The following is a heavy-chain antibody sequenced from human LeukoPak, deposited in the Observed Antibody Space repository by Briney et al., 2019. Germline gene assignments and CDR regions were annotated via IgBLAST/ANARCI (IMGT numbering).Heavy chain of an antibody. CDR3: ARGAYCGGDCPLPNSLY. V-gene: IGHV3-74*01. CDR2: INSDGSST. CDR1: GFTFSSYW. J-gene: IGHJ4*02. Sequence: GGSLRLSCAASGFTFSSYWMHWVRHAPRKGLVWVSRINSDGSSTTYADSVKGGFTISRDNAKNTLHLQMNGLRPEDTAVYYCARGAYCGGDCPLPNSLYGGQGTLVTVS. D-gene: IGHD2-21*01.